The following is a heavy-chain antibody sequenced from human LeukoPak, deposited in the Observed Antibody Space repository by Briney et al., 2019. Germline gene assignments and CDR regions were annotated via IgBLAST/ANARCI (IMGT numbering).Heavy chain of an antibody. CDR1: GGSISSCY. J-gene: IGHJ6*02. CDR3: ARVGYYDFWSGSYGMDV. V-gene: IGHV4-59*01. CDR2: IYYSGST. D-gene: IGHD3-3*01. Sequence: SETLSLTCTVSGGSISSCYWSWIRQPPGKGLEWIGYIYYSGSTNYNPSLKSRVTISVDTSKNQFSLKLSSVTAADTAVYYCARVGYYDFWSGSYGMDVWGQGTTVTVSS.